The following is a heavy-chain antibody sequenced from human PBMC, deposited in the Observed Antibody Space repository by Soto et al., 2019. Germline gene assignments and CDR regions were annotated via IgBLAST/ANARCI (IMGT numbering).Heavy chain of an antibody. CDR3: ASIAVAVDAFDI. CDR1: GYTLTVLS. D-gene: IGHD6-19*01. CDR2: FDPEDVET. Sequence: ASVKVSRKVSGYTLTVLSMHWVRQTPGKWLEWMGGFDPEDVETIYAQKFQGRVTMTEDTSTDTAYMELSSLISDDTAVYYYASIAVAVDAFDIWGQGTMVTVSS. J-gene: IGHJ3*02. V-gene: IGHV1-24*01.